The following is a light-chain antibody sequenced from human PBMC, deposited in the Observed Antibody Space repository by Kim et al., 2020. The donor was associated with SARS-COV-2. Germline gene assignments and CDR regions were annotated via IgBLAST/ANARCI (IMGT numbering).Light chain of an antibody. J-gene: IGKJ5*01. Sequence: PGERATLSCRASQSVVDYLAWYQQKPGQAPSLLIYHTSNRAAGVPARFTGSGSGPDFTLTISSLEPEDFAVYFCQQRSNWPPEITFGQGTRLEIK. CDR2: HTS. CDR1: QSVVDY. CDR3: QQRSNWPPEIT. V-gene: IGKV3-11*01.